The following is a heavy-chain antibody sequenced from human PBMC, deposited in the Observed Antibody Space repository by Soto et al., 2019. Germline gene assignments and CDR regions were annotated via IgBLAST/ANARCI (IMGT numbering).Heavy chain of an antibody. CDR2: ISTNGDTA. D-gene: IGHD4-17*01. Sequence: GGSLRLSCAASGFTFSNYGMNWVRQAPGKGLEWVSGISTNGDTANYADSMKGRFTISRDNSKNALYMQMNGLRPEDTAVYYCAKDLSRWPHYAFDSWGQGTLVTVSS. V-gene: IGHV3-23*01. CDR1: GFTFSNYG. J-gene: IGHJ5*01. CDR3: AKDLSRWPHYAFDS.